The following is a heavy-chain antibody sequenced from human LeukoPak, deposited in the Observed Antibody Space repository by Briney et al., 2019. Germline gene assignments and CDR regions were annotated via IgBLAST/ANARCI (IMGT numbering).Heavy chain of an antibody. CDR2: INPRGGST. J-gene: IGHJ4*02. Sequence: ASVKVSCKASGYTFTTYYMHWVRQAPGQGPEWMGIINPRGGSTDYAQKFQGRVTMTSDTSTSTVYMELNSLRSEDTAVYFCARVGITAATADNWGQGTLVIVSS. CDR1: GYTFTTYY. D-gene: IGHD6-25*01. V-gene: IGHV1-46*01. CDR3: ARVGITAATADN.